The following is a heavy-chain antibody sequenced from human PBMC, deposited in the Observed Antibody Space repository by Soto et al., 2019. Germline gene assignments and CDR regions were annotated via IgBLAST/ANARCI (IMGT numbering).Heavy chain of an antibody. CDR1: GFTFSSYA. CDR2: ISGSGGST. Sequence: GGSLRLSCAASGFTFSSYAMSWVRQAPGKGLEWVSAISGSGGSTYYADSVKGRFTISRDNSKNTLYLQMNSLRAEDTAVYYCAKDGLVITIFGVVRRFGRLTHWGQGTLVTVSS. J-gene: IGHJ4*02. CDR3: AKDGLVITIFGVVRRFGRLTH. D-gene: IGHD3-3*01. V-gene: IGHV3-23*01.